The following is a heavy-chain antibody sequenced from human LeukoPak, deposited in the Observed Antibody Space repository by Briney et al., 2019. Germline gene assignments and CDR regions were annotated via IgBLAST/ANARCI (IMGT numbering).Heavy chain of an antibody. V-gene: IGHV3-53*01. CDR3: ARNILFAFDI. J-gene: IGHJ3*02. Sequence: GGSLRLSCVVSGLTFRSYSMSWVRQAPGKGLEWVSIIYNDGSTYYADSMKGRFTISRDNSKNTLYLQVNSLRAEDTAMYYCARNILFAFDIWGQGTMVTVSS. CDR1: GLTFRSYS. CDR2: IYNDGST.